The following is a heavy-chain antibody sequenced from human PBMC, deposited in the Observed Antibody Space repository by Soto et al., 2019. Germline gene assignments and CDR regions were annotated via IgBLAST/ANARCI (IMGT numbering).Heavy chain of an antibody. J-gene: IGHJ4*02. CDR2: ISPSGDST. CDR3: APSRQWLGPPLNF. D-gene: IGHD6-19*01. CDR1: GDTFTNSY. V-gene: IGHV1-46*01. Sequence: QVQVVQSGAEVKKPGASVNVSCKASGDTFTNSYMHWVRQAPGQGLRWMGTISPSGDSTNYAQKFQGRINMTRDISTSTVYMELRSLRPEDTAMYYCAPSRQWLGPPLNFWGQGTPVTVSS.